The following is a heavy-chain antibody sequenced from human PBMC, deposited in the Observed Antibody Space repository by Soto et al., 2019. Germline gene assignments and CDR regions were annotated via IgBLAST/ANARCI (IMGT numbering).Heavy chain of an antibody. V-gene: IGHV3-21*01. CDR3: ARGDYYDTSGPFSDAFDI. CDR2: ITSSSSYI. D-gene: IGHD3-22*01. J-gene: IGHJ3*02. Sequence: GGSLRLSCAASGFTFSRYTMNWVRQAPGKGLEWVSSITSSSSYIYYADSVRGRLTISRDNAKNSLYLQMNSMRAEDTAVYYCARGDYYDTSGPFSDAFDIWGQGTMVTV. CDR1: GFTFSRYT.